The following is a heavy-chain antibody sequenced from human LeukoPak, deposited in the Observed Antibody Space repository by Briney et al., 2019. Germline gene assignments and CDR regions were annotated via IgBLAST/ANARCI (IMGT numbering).Heavy chain of an antibody. Sequence: PGGSLRLSCTASGFTFSNYELHWVRQAPGKGLEGVSYISTGGGTMYYADSVKGRFTISRDNAKNSLFLQMNRLRAEDTALYYCAREGDLRRIGMDVWGQGTTVTVSS. CDR3: AREGDLRRIGMDV. CDR2: ISTGGGTM. V-gene: IGHV3-48*03. D-gene: IGHD3-16*01. CDR1: GFTFSNYE. J-gene: IGHJ6*02.